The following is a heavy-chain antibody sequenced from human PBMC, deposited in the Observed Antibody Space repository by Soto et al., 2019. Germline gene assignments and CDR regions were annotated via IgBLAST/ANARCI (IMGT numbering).Heavy chain of an antibody. V-gene: IGHV3-30-3*01. Sequence: QVQLVESGGGVVQPGRSLRLSCAVSGFTFDSYPMHWVRQAPGKGLEWVAVVSYDGTKEYYADSVKGRFTISRDNAKSTLSLQMNSLRADDTAVYYCARAEYSGSWSPYYYYYGMDVWGQGTTVTVSS. CDR1: GFTFDSYP. J-gene: IGHJ6*02. CDR2: VSYDGTKE. D-gene: IGHD6-13*01. CDR3: ARAEYSGSWSPYYYYYGMDV.